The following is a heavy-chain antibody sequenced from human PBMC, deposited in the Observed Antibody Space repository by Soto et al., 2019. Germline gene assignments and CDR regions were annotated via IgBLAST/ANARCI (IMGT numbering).Heavy chain of an antibody. D-gene: IGHD3-22*01. CDR1: VFTFSSYS. J-gene: IGHJ4*02. V-gene: IGHV3-48*01. CDR2: ICSSGSTK. Sequence: HPGGSLRLSCAASVFTFSSYSMNWVRQAPGKGLEWVSFICSSGSTKYYADSVKGRFTISRDNSKNTLYLQMNSLRAEDTAVYYCASTSERYDSSGFFDYWGQGTLVTVSS. CDR3: ASTSERYDSSGFFDY.